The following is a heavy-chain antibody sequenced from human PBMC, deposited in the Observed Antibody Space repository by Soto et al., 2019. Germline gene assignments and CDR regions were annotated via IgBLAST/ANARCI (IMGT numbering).Heavy chain of an antibody. V-gene: IGHV4-30-4*01. CDR1: AGSISSGDYY. Sequence: QVQLQESGPGLVKPSQTLSLTCTVSAGSISSGDYYWSWIRQPPGKGLEWIGYIYYSGSTYYNPSLKSRVTISVDTSKNQFSLKLSSVTAADTAVYYCARVNVLRFLEWSQGNWFDPWGQGTLVTVSS. J-gene: IGHJ5*02. CDR2: IYYSGST. CDR3: ARVNVLRFLEWSQGNWFDP. D-gene: IGHD3-3*01.